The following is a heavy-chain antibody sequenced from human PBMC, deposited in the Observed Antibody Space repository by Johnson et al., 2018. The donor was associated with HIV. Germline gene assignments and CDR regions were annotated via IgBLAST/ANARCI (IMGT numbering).Heavy chain of an antibody. J-gene: IGHJ3*02. CDR3: ASGGWLEGAFDI. D-gene: IGHD6-19*01. CDR2: INWDGDST. CDR1: GFTFDDYA. Sequence: EVQLVESGGGVVQPGRSLRLSCAASGFTFDDYAMHWVRQAPGKGLEWVSLINWDGDSTYYADPVKGRFTISRDNSKNTLYLQMNCLRAEDTAVYYGASGGWLEGAFDIWGQGTMVTVSS. V-gene: IGHV3-43D*03.